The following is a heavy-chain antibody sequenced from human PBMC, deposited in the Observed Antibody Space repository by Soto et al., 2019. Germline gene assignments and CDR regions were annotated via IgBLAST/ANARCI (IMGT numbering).Heavy chain of an antibody. D-gene: IGHD2-15*01. CDR3: ARQDRVVAEGRWFDP. J-gene: IGHJ5*02. CDR2: VHYSGNT. CDR1: GYSIISGYH. V-gene: IGHV4-38-2*02. Sequence: SETLSLTCTFSGYSIISGYHWAWVRQPPGKGLEWLGSVHYSGNTYYNPSLKSRLTISVDKSKNQFSLNLSSVTAADTAVYYCARQDRVVAEGRWFDPWGQGTLVTVSS.